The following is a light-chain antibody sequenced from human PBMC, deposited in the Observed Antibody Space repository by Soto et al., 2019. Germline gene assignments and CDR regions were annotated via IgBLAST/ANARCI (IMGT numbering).Light chain of an antibody. CDR3: EQDNSYWT. V-gene: IGKV1-5*03. CDR1: QSISSW. CDR2: KAS. J-gene: IGKJ1*01. Sequence: DIQMTQSPSTLSASVGDRVTITCRASQSISSWLAWYQQKPGKAPKLLIYKASSLESGVPSRFSGSGSGTEFTLTISSLQTDYFATYDSEQDNSYWTFGQGTKVEIK.